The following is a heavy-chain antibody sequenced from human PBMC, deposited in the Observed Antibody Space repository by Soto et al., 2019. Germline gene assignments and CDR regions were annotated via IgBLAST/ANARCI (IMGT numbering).Heavy chain of an antibody. Sequence: EVQLLESGGGLVQPGGSPRLSCAASGFTFSSYAMSWVRQTPGRGLEWVSAITGSGDDTFHADSVKGRFTISRDNSKNTLYLQMYTLGADDTAVYYCAKGSSSSRPYYFDFWGQGTLVTVSS. D-gene: IGHD2-2*01. CDR3: AKGSSSSRPYYFDF. CDR2: ITGSGDDT. V-gene: IGHV3-23*01. CDR1: GFTFSSYA. J-gene: IGHJ4*02.